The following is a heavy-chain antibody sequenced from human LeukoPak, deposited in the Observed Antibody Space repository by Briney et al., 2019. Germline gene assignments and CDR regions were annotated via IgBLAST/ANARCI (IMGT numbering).Heavy chain of an antibody. CDR3: ARPYYYDSSGYYN. D-gene: IGHD3-22*01. V-gene: IGHV1-69*01. CDR2: LIPIFGTA. J-gene: IGHJ4*02. CDR1: GRIFSSYG. Sequence: ASVRVSCKAAGRIFSSYGIRWVRQAPGQGLEWMGGLIPIFGTANYAQKFQGRVTTTADESTSTAYMELSSLRSEDTAVYYCARPYYYDSSGYYNWGQGTLVTVSS.